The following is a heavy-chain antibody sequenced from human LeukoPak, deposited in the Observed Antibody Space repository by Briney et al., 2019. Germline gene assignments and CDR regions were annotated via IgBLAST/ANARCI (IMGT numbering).Heavy chain of an antibody. Sequence: PGGGLRLSCGAAGFTLNIYCMHWVRPGPGQGVGGGGIIWYDGSKTFYADSVKGRFTISRDNSQNALSLQMNSLRADDTAVYYCARDAYDSNGFYYGIHWGQGTPVTVSS. CDR2: IWYDGSKT. CDR1: GFTLNIYC. CDR3: ARDAYDSNGFYYGIH. D-gene: IGHD3-22*01. J-gene: IGHJ4*02. V-gene: IGHV3-33*01.